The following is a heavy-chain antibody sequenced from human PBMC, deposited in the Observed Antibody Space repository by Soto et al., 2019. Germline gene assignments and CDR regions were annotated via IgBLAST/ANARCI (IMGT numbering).Heavy chain of an antibody. CDR1: GFTFTSYA. CDR3: ARDSRGGWGFKAFDI. V-gene: IGHV1-18*01. D-gene: IGHD3-16*01. J-gene: IGHJ3*02. CDR2: ISPYNGNS. Sequence: QVHLVQSGPEERKPGASVKVSCKASGFTFTSYAISWVRQAPGQGLEWLGWISPYNGNSKYAQIFQGRVTLTTDTSTTTAYMELKSLRSDDTAVYYCARDSRGGWGFKAFDIWGQGTIVTVSS.